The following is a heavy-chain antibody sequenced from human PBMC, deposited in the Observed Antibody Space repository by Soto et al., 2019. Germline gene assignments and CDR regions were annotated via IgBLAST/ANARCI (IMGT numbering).Heavy chain of an antibody. CDR1: GFTFSSYG. CDR2: ISYDGSNK. V-gene: IGHV3-30*18. Sequence: QVQLVESGGGVVQPGRSLRPSCAASGFTFSSYGMHWVRQAPGKGLEWVAVISYDGSNKYFADSVKGRFTISRDNSKNTLYLQMNSLRAEDTAVYYCAKDRAGDIYVAARSGLDYWGQGTLVTVSS. CDR3: AKDRAGDIYVAARSGLDY. J-gene: IGHJ4*02. D-gene: IGHD3-3*01.